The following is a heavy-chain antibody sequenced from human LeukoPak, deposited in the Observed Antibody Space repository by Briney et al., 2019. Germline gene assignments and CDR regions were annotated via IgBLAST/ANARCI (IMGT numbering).Heavy chain of an antibody. CDR1: AFSFSSYS. D-gene: IGHD6-13*01. J-gene: IGHJ3*02. Sequence: GGSLRLSCTASAFSFSSYSMHWVRQAPGKGLEWVAVIWHDGSNKWSADSVKGRFTISRDNSMNTLYLQMSSLRAEDTAVYYCARDRRVTAGYDAFDIWGQGTMVTASS. V-gene: IGHV3-33*01. CDR2: IWHDGSNK. CDR3: ARDRRVTAGYDAFDI.